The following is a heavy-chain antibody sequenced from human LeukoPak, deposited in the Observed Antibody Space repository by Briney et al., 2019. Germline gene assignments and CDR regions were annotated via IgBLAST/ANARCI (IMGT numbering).Heavy chain of an antibody. D-gene: IGHD2-21*02. CDR3: ARVSVVVTALFDY. Sequence: PSETLSLTCAVSGYSISSGYYWGWIRQPPGQGLEWIGSIYHSGSTYYNPSLKSRVTISVDTSKNQFSLKLSSVTAADTAVYYCARVSVVVTALFDYWGQGTLVTISS. CDR2: IYHSGST. V-gene: IGHV4-38-2*01. J-gene: IGHJ4*02. CDR1: GYSISSGYY.